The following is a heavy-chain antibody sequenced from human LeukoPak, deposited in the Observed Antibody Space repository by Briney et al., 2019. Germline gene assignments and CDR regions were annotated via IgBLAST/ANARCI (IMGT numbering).Heavy chain of an antibody. V-gene: IGHV3-21*04. CDR1: GFTFSSYS. Sequence: GGSLRLSCAASGFTFSSYSMNWVRQAPGKGLEWVSSISSSISYIYSADSVKGRFTISRDNAKNTLYLQMNSLRAEDTAVYYCAYSSGWSYYFDYWGQGTLVTVSS. J-gene: IGHJ4*02. CDR3: AYSSGWSYYFDY. CDR2: ISSSISYI. D-gene: IGHD6-19*01.